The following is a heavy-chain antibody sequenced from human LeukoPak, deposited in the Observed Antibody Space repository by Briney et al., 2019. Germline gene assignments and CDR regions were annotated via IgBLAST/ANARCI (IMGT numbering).Heavy chain of an antibody. CDR2: ISWKGGSI. D-gene: IGHD4-11*01. CDR1: GFTFDDYA. Sequence: GGSLRLSCAASGFTFDDYAMHWVRQAPGKGLEWVSSISWKGGSIDYADSVKGRFTISRDNAKNTLYLQMNSLRAEDTALYYCAKNSGDYTVYYFDYWGQGTLVTVSS. J-gene: IGHJ4*02. CDR3: AKNSGDYTVYYFDY. V-gene: IGHV3-9*01.